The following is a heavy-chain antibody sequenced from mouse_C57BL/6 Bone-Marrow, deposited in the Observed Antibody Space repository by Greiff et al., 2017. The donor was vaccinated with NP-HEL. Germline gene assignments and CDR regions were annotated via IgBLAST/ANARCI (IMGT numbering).Heavy chain of an antibody. CDR3: ARGGYYDYDGGFAY. J-gene: IGHJ3*01. D-gene: IGHD2-4*01. CDR1: GYTFTGYW. CDR2: ILPGSGST. V-gene: IGHV1-9*01. Sequence: VKLMESGAELMKPGASVKLSCKATGYTFTGYWIEWVKQRPGHGLEWIGEILPGSGSTNYNEKFKGKATFTADTSSNTAYMQLSSLTTEDSAIYYCARGGYYDYDGGFAYWGQGTLVTVSA.